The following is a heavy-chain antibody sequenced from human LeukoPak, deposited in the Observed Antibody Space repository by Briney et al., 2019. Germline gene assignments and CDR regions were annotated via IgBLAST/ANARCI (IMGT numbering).Heavy chain of an antibody. V-gene: IGHV1-24*01. D-gene: IGHD3-10*01. CDR2: FDPEDGET. CDR3: ATDRLRSMIRGVLRSLEGFDP. J-gene: IGHJ5*02. CDR1: GYTLIELP. Sequence: ASVTVSCKVSGYTLIELPMHWVRQAPGKGLEWIGGFDPEDGETIYAQKFQGRVTMTEDTSTDTAYMELSSLRSEDTAVYYCATDRLRSMIRGVLRSLEGFDPWGQGTLVTVSS.